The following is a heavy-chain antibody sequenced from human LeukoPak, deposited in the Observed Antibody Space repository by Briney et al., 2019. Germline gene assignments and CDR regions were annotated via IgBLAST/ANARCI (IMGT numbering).Heavy chain of an antibody. Sequence: GGSLRLSCAASGFTSSGSAMHWVRHASGKGLEWVGRIRSKANSYATAYAASVKGRFTISRDDSKNTAYLQMNSLKTEDTAVYYCTTTVTMVNWGQGTLVTVSS. J-gene: IGHJ4*02. CDR2: IRSKANSYAT. D-gene: IGHD4-17*01. V-gene: IGHV3-73*01. CDR3: TTTVTMVN. CDR1: GFTSSGSA.